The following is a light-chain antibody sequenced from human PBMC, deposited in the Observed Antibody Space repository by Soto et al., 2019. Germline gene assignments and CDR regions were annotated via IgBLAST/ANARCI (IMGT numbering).Light chain of an antibody. Sequence: DIQLTQSPSFLSASVGDRVTITCRASQGISSYLAWYQQRPGKAPKLLMYGASTLHSAVPPRFRGTASGTTFKPAVNNPQPVDVVTSYCQALNNFPRTFGQRTKVE. J-gene: IGKJ1*01. CDR1: QGISSY. CDR2: GAS. CDR3: QALNNFPRT. V-gene: IGKV1-9*01.